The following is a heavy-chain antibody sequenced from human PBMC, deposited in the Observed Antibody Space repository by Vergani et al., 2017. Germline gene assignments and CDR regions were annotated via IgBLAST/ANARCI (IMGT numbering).Heavy chain of an antibody. J-gene: IGHJ6*03. CDR2: MNPNSGNT. CDR1: GYTFTSYD. D-gene: IGHD3-16*01. CDR3: ASRLGGLRDYYMDV. V-gene: IGHV1-8*01. Sequence: QVQLVQSGAEVKKPGASVKVSCKASGYTFTSYDINWVRQATGQGLEWMGWMNPNSGNTGYAQKLQGRVTMTTDTSTSTAYMELRSLRSDDTAVYYCASRLGGLRDYYMDVWGKGTTVTVS.